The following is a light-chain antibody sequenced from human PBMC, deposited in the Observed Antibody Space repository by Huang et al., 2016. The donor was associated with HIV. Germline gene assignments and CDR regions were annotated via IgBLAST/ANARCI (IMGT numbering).Light chain of an antibody. V-gene: IGKV3-15*01. CDR1: QSLSSQ. Sequence: EIVMTQSPATLSVSPGERVTLARRASQSLSSQLAWYQQKRGQAPRLLIDGVSTRATDIPARFSGSGSGTDFTLTINSLQSEDFATYYCQQYNDWPLTFGQGTEVEIK. CDR2: GVS. J-gene: IGKJ1*01. CDR3: QQYNDWPLT.